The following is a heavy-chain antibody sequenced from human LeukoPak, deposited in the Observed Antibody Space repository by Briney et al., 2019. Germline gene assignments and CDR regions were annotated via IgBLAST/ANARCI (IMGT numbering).Heavy chain of an antibody. V-gene: IGHV1-2*06. D-gene: IGHD3-16*02. CDR3: ARGGPYEYVWGSCRPFDY. J-gene: IGHJ4*02. Sequence: ASVKVSCKASGYTFTGYYMHWVRQAPGQGLEWMGRINPNNGGTNYAQKFQGRVTMTRDTSISTDYMELSRLRSDDTAVFYCARGGPYEYVWGSCRPFDYWGQGTLVTVSS. CDR1: GYTFTGYY. CDR2: INPNNGGT.